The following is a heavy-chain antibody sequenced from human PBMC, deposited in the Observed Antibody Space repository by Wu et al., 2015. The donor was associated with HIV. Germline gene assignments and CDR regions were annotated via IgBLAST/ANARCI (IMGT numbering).Heavy chain of an antibody. J-gene: IGHJ4*02. D-gene: IGHD3-10*01. CDR3: ARGVLYYYGSGYYFDS. CDR2: MNPNSGNT. CDR1: GYTFTNYD. V-gene: IGHV1-8*02. Sequence: QVQLVQSGAEVKKPGASVKVSCKASGYTFTNYDINWVRQATGQGLEWMGWMNPNSGNTGYAQKFQGRVTMTRNTSINTAYMELSSLRSEDTAVYYCARGVLYYYGSGYYFDSWGQGTLVTVSS.